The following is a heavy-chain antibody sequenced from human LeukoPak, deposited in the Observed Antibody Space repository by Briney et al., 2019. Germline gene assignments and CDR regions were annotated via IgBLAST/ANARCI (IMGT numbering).Heavy chain of an antibody. V-gene: IGHV1-69*01. CDR1: GGTFSSYA. CDR2: IIPIFGTA. D-gene: IGHD1-26*01. J-gene: IGHJ4*02. Sequence: SVKVSCKASGGTFSSYAISWVQQAPGQGLEWMGGIIPIFGTANYAQKFQGRVTITADESTSTAYMELSSLRSEDTAVYYCARERPRLGRLASSCSGSYHSFDYWGQGTLVTVSS. CDR3: ARERPRLGRLASSCSGSYHSFDY.